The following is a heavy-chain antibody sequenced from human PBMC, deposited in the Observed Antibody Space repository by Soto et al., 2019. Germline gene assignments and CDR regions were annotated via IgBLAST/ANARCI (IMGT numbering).Heavy chain of an antibody. Sequence: SETLSLTCTVSGGSISSYYWSWIRQPPGKGLEWIGYIYYSGSTNYNPSLKSRVTISVDTSKNQFSLKLSSVTAADTAVYYCARSPERGSSPYYYYYYGMDVWGQGTTVTVSS. CDR2: IYYSGST. V-gene: IGHV4-59*01. CDR3: ARSPERGSSPYYYYYYGMDV. CDR1: GGSISSYY. J-gene: IGHJ6*02. D-gene: IGHD6-6*01.